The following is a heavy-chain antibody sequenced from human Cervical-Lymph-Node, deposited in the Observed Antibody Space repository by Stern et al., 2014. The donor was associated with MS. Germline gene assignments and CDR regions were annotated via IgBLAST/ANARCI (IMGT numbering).Heavy chain of an antibody. D-gene: IGHD3-16*01. Sequence: VHLVESGGGVVQPGRSLRLSCAASGFSFSSSALHWVRQAPGKGLEWVAAVSLDGSKKYYADSVKGRFSISRDNSKNTLYVQMNSLRPEDTAVYYCAKDGGAVGVAYGMDVWGQGTTVTVSS. CDR2: VSLDGSKK. CDR1: GFSFSSSA. J-gene: IGHJ6*02. CDR3: AKDGGAVGVAYGMDV. V-gene: IGHV3-30*18.